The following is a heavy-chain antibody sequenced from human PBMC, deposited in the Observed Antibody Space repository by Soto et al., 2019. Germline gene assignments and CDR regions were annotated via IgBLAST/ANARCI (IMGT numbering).Heavy chain of an antibody. CDR1: GGTFSSYT. CDR2: IIPILGLA. Sequence: SVKVSFKASGGTFSSYTISWGRQAPGQGLEWLGRIIPILGLANYGQKFQGRVTITADKSTSTAYMESSSLSSEYTAVYYCAREGSSYGSLWGFWGQGTLVTVSS. V-gene: IGHV1-69*04. J-gene: IGHJ4*02. CDR3: AREGSSYGSLWGF. D-gene: IGHD5-18*01.